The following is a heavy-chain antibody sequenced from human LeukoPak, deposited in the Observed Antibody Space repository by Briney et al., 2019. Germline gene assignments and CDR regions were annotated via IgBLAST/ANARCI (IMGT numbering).Heavy chain of an antibody. D-gene: IGHD5-18*01. Sequence: GATVKISCKASGYTFTDYYMHWVQQVPGKGLEWMGRVDPEDGETIYAEKFQGRVTITADTSTDTAYMELSSLRSEDTAVYYCATVDTAMARDWGQGTLVTVSS. J-gene: IGHJ4*02. V-gene: IGHV1-69-2*01. CDR2: VDPEDGET. CDR3: ATVDTAMARD. CDR1: GYTFTDYY.